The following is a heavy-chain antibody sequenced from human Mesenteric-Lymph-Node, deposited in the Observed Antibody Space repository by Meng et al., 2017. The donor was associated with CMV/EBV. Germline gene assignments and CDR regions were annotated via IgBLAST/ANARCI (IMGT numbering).Heavy chain of an antibody. J-gene: IGHJ4*02. CDR2: ISTNSSYT. CDR3: ARGYRHYDSSGYFPIDY. CDR1: GFTFNSNA. V-gene: IGHV3-21*01. Sequence: GESLKISCAASGFTFNSNAMSWVRQAPGKGLEWVSSISTNSSYTYYADSVKGRFTISRDNAKNSQYLQMNSLRAEDTAVYYCARGYRHYDSSGYFPIDYWGQGTLVTVSS. D-gene: IGHD3-22*01.